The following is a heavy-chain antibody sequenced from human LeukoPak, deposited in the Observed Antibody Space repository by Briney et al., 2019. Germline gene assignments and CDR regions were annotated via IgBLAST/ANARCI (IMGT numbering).Heavy chain of an antibody. CDR3: ARDRVVEDYYYGMDV. CDR2: IIPILGIA. D-gene: IGHD3-10*01. V-gene: IGHV1-69*04. Sequence: SVKVSCKASGGTFSSYAISWVRQAPGQGLEWMGRIIPILGIANYAQKFQGRVTITADKSTSTAYMELSSLRSEDTAVYYCARDRVVEDYYYGMDVWGQGTTVTVSS. CDR1: GGTFSSYA. J-gene: IGHJ6*02.